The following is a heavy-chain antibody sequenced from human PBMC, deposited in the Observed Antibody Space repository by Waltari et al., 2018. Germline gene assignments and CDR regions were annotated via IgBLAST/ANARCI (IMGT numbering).Heavy chain of an antibody. CDR3: AREGPFHCSSTSCYSH. CDR2: IYHSGST. D-gene: IGHD2-2*01. CDR1: GGSISSGGYS. J-gene: IGHJ4*02. V-gene: IGHV4-30-2*01. Sequence: QLQLQESGSGLVKPSQTLSLTCAVSGGSISSGGYSWSWIRQPPGKGLEWIGYIYHSGSTYYNPSLKSRVTISVDRSQNQFSLKLSSVTAADTAVYYCAREGPFHCSSTSCYSHWGQGTLVTVSS.